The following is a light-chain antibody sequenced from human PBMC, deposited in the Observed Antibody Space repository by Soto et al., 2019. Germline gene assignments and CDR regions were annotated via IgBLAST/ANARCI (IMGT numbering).Light chain of an antibody. Sequence: QAVVTQPPSVSGAPGQRVTISCTGSSSNIGAGSDVHWYQQLPVTAPKLLIYGNSNRPSGGPDRFSGSKSGTSASLAITGLQAEDEADYYCQAYDSSLSARYVFGTGTKLTVL. CDR2: GNS. J-gene: IGLJ1*01. V-gene: IGLV1-40*01. CDR3: QAYDSSLSARYV. CDR1: SSNIGAGSD.